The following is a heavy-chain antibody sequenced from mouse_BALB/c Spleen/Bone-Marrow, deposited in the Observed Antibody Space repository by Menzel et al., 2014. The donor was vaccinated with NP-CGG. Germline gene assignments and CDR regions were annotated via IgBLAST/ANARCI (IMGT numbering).Heavy chain of an antibody. CDR2: IDPANGNT. Sequence: EVKVVESGAELVKPGASVKLSCTASGFNIKDTYMHWVKQRPEQGLEWIGRIDPANGNTKYDPKFQGKATITADTSSNTAYLQLSSLTSEDTAVYYCARWEYYAMDCWGQGTSVTVSS. J-gene: IGHJ4*01. V-gene: IGHV14-3*02. CDR3: ARWEYYAMDC. CDR1: GFNIKDTY. D-gene: IGHD4-1*01.